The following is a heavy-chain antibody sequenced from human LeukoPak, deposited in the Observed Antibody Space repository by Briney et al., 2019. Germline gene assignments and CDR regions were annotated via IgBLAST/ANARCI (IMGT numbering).Heavy chain of an antibody. J-gene: IGHJ2*01. CDR2: IKTDGSST. D-gene: IGHD4-23*01. CDR3: ARDPDDYGGNLMSGYFDL. CDR1: GFTFRDSW. V-gene: IGHV3-74*01. Sequence: GGSLRLSCAASGFTFRDSWMHWVRQPPGKGLVWVSRIKTDGSSTSYADSVKGRFTISRDNAKNTLYLQMNSLRAEDTAVYYCARDPDDYGGNLMSGYFDLWGRGTLVTVSS.